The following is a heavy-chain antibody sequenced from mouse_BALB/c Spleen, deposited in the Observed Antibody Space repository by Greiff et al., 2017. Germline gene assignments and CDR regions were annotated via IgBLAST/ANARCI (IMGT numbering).Heavy chain of an antibody. CDR3: ARNYGYFDY. J-gene: IGHJ2*01. Sequence: QVQLQQPGAELVKPGASVKLSCKASGYTFTSYWMHWVKQRPGQGLEWIGEINPSNGRTNYNEKFKSKATLTVDKSSSTAHMQLSSLTSEDSAVYYCARNYGYFDYWGQGTTLTVSS. D-gene: IGHD1-1*01. CDR2: INPSNGRT. V-gene: IGHV1S81*02. CDR1: GYTFTSYW.